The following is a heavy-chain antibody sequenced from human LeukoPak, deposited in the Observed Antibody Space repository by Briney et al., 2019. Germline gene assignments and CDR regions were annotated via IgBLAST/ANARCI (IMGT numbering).Heavy chain of an antibody. CDR1: GFTFSSYA. CDR3: AKERAITMIVVVITHFDY. CDR2: ISGSGGST. D-gene: IGHD3-22*01. J-gene: IGHJ4*02. V-gene: IGHV3-23*01. Sequence: GGSLRLSCAVSGFTFSSYAMSWVRQAPGKGLEWVSAISGSGGSTYYADSVKGRFTISRDNSKNTLYLQMNSLRAEDAAVYYCAKERAITMIVVVITHFDYWGQGTLVTVSS.